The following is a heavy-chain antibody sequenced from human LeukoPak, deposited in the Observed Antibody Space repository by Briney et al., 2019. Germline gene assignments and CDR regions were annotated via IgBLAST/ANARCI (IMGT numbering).Heavy chain of an antibody. Sequence: PGGSLRLSCAASGFTFSSYAMSWVRQAPGKGLEWVSAISGSGGSTYYADSVKGRFTISRDNSKNTLYLQMNSLRAEDTAVYYCATHYYDSSGYYPFDHWGQGTLVTVSS. CDR3: ATHYYDSSGYYPFDH. V-gene: IGHV3-23*01. J-gene: IGHJ4*02. CDR2: ISGSGGST. D-gene: IGHD3-22*01. CDR1: GFTFSSYA.